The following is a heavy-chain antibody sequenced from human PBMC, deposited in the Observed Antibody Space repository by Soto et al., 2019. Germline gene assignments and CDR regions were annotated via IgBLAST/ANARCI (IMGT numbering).Heavy chain of an antibody. D-gene: IGHD3-3*02. J-gene: IGHJ5*02. Sequence: VQLVESGGGLVQPVGSLRLSCAASGVTFNSYWMDWVRQAPGKGLVWVSRINADGSTTTYADSVKGRFTISRDNAKNTLYLQMNSLRAEDTAVYFCATVATHSYNWIDPWGQGTLVTISS. CDR2: INADGSTT. CDR3: ATVATHSYNWIDP. V-gene: IGHV3-74*01. CDR1: GVTFNSYW.